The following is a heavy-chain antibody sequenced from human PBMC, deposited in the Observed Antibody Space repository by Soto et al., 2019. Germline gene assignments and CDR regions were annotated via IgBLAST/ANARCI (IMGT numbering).Heavy chain of an antibody. V-gene: IGHV1-2*02. J-gene: IGHJ5*02. CDR2: INAHSGGT. CDR1: GLSFTVYY. CDR3: AKDVTGQLALWLDT. Sequence: ASVKVSCKASGLSFTVYYIHWLRQAPGQGLEWMGWINAHSGGTEYAQKFQGRVTLTRDTSIATAYLTLTSLTSDDSALYYCAKDVTGQLALWLDTCGQGTSVTVSS. D-gene: IGHD6-6*01.